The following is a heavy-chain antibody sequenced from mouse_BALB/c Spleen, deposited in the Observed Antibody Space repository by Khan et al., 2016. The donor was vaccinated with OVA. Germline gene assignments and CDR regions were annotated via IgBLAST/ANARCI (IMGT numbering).Heavy chain of an antibody. J-gene: IGHJ4*01. CDR2: ISTYNGNT. Sequence: QVQLKESGPEVVRPGVSVKISCKGSGDTFSDYAMHWVKQSHAKSIEWLGVISTYNGNTSYNQKFKGKATMTVDKYYSTAYLELARLTSEDSAIYYCARGDFLLRLRCMDYGGQGTAVTVSS. D-gene: IGHD1-1*01. V-gene: IGHV1S137*01. CDR3: ARGDFLLRLRCMDY. CDR1: GDTFSDYA.